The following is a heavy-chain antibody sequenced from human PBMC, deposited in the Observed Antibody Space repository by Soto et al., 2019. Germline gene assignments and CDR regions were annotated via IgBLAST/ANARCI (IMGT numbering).Heavy chain of an antibody. V-gene: IGHV1-2*04. Sequence: ASVKVSCKASGYTFTGYYMHWVRQAPGQGLEWMGWINPNSGGTNYAQKFQGWVTMTRDTSISTAYMELSRLRSDDTAVYYWARAGVVAAALDFGYWDQGTLVTVSS. CDR1: GYTFTGYY. D-gene: IGHD6-13*01. J-gene: IGHJ4*02. CDR2: INPNSGGT. CDR3: ARAGVVAAALDFGY.